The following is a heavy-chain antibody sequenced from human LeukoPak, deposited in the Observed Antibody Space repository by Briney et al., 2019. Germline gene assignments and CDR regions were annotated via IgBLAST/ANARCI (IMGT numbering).Heavy chain of an antibody. D-gene: IGHD1-26*01. CDR2: ISGYNGDT. CDR3: ARLLSSGMDV. Sequence: GASVKVSCKTSGYTFTTYAISWVRQAPGQGLEWMGWISGYNGDTNYAQKLQGRVTMTTDTSTSTAYMELRSLRSDDTAIYYCARLLSSGMDVWGQGTTVTVSS. J-gene: IGHJ6*02. CDR1: GYTFTTYA. V-gene: IGHV1-18*01.